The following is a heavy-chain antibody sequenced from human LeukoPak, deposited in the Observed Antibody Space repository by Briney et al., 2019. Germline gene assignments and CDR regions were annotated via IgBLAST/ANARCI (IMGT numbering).Heavy chain of an antibody. D-gene: IGHD4-23*01. CDR2: ISSSSSTI. Sequence: PGGSLRLSCAASGFTFSSYSMNWVRQAPGKGLEWVSYISSSSSTIYYADSVKGRLTISRDNAKNSLYLQMNSLRAEDKAVYYCARDQVGYGGNSFDYWGQGTLVTVSS. CDR3: ARDQVGYGGNSFDY. V-gene: IGHV3-48*04. CDR1: GFTFSSYS. J-gene: IGHJ4*02.